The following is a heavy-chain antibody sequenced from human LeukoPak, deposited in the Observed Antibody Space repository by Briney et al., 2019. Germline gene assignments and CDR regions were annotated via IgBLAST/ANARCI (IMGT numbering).Heavy chain of an antibody. Sequence: PPETLSLTCAVYGGSFSGYYWSWIRQPPGKGLEWIGEINHSGSTNYNPSLKSRVTISVDTSKNQFSLKLSSVTAADTAVYYCACIAAAGTDYWGQGTLVTVSS. CDR2: INHSGST. V-gene: IGHV4-34*01. J-gene: IGHJ4*02. CDR1: GGSFSGYY. D-gene: IGHD6-13*01. CDR3: ACIAAAGTDY.